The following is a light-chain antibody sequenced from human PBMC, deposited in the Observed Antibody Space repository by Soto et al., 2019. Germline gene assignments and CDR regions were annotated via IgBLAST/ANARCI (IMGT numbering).Light chain of an antibody. CDR1: QSVSNNY. CDR2: DAS. CDR3: QQRNNWPWT. Sequence: EIVLTQSPGTLSLCPGERATLSCRASQSVSNNYLAWYQQKPGQAPRLLIDDASNRATGIPARFSGSGSGTDFTLTISSLEPEDFAVYYCQQRNNWPWTFGQGTKVDI. J-gene: IGKJ1*01. V-gene: IGKV3-11*01.